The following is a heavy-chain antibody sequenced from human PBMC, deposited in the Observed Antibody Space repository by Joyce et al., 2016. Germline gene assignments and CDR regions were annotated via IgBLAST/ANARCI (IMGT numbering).Heavy chain of an antibody. CDR1: GFSFCGYW. J-gene: IGHJ5*02. CDR3: VRGISARPGGPNWFDP. Sequence: EVQLVESGGGLVQPGGSLRLSCAASGFSFCGYWIHWVRQAPGKGLVWVSRIKTDGSSTMFADSVKGRFTISRDNAKNTLYLQMNSLRAEDTAVYYCVRGISARPGGPNWFDPWGQGTLVTVSS. CDR2: IKTDGSST. V-gene: IGHV3-74*03. D-gene: IGHD6-6*01.